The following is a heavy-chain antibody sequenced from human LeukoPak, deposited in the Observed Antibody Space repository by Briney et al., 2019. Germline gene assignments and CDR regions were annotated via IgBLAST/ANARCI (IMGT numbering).Heavy chain of an antibody. CDR3: ARVRGSRDGYNWFDY. V-gene: IGHV4-59*01. CDR2: IYYSGST. J-gene: IGHJ4*02. CDR1: GGSISTYY. D-gene: IGHD5-24*01. Sequence: PSETLSLTCTVSGGSISTYYWSWIRQPPGKGLEWIGYIYYSGSTNYNPSLKSRVTISVDTSKNQFSLKLSSVTAADTAVYYCARVRGSRDGYNWFDYWGQGTLVTVSS.